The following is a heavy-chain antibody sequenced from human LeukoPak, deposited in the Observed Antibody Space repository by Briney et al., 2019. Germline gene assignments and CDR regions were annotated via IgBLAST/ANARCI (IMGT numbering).Heavy chain of an antibody. J-gene: IGHJ3*02. D-gene: IGHD6-13*01. CDR1: GFTFSSYA. CDR2: ISYDGSNK. Sequence: GGSLRLSCAASGFTFSSYAMHWVRQAPGKGLEWVAVISYDGSNKYYADSVKGRFTISRDNSKNTLYLQMNSLRAEDTAVYYCARDGEAAAGTPGIWGQGTMVTVSS. CDR3: ARDGEAAAGTPGI. V-gene: IGHV3-30-3*01.